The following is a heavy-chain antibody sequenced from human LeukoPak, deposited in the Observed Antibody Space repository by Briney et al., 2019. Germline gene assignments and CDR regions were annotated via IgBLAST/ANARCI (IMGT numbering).Heavy chain of an antibody. CDR3: ARHGSGSYYVYNWFDP. CDR2: IYYSGST. J-gene: IGHJ5*02. V-gene: IGHV4-59*01. Sequence: NPSETLSLTCTVSGGSISSYYWSWIRQPPGKGLEWIGYIYYSGSTNYNPSLKSRVTISVDTSKNQFSLKLSSVTAADTAVYYCARHGSGSYYVYNWFDPWGQGTLVTVSS. D-gene: IGHD3-10*01. CDR1: GGSISSYY.